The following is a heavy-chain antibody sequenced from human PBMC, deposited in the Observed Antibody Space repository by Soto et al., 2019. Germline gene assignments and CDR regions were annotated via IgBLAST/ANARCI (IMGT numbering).Heavy chain of an antibody. D-gene: IGHD6-19*01. CDR2: IYYSGII. J-gene: IGHJ4*02. CDR3: ARDYSGASTFDY. CDR1: GASVRNYY. V-gene: IGHV4-59*02. Sequence: NPSETLSLTCTVSGASVRNYYWSWIRQPPGKGLEWIGYIYYSGIIHYNPSLKSRVTISIDTSKNQFSLKLSSVTAADTALYYCARDYSGASTFDYWDQGALVTVSS.